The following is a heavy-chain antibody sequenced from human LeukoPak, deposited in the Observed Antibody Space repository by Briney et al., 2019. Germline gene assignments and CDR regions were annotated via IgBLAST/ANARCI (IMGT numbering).Heavy chain of an antibody. CDR2: IYRRGNT. V-gene: IGHV4-4*07. Sequence: PSETLSLTCSVSGGSINDTYWTWIRQTPGKGLEWIGRIYRRGNTKYNPSLKSRVTMSLDTSKNRFSLKLTSVTAADTAVYYCARADYSSTWSHDYYYMDVWGKGTTVTVSS. CDR1: GGSINDTY. CDR3: ARADYSSTWSHDYYYMDV. D-gene: IGHD6-13*01. J-gene: IGHJ6*03.